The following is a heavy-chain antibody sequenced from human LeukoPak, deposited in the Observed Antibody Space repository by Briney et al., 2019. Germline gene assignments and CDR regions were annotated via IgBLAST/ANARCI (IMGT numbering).Heavy chain of an antibody. J-gene: IGHJ5*02. CDR2: IRYDGSNK. CDR1: GFTFSSYG. Sequence: GGSLRLSCAASGFTFSSYGMHWVRQAPGKGLEWVAFIRYDGSNKYYADSVKGRFTISRDNSKNTLYLQMNSLRAEDTAVYYCAKSRKYDFWSGTSWGQGTLVTVSS. V-gene: IGHV3-30*02. CDR3: AKSRKYDFWSGTS. D-gene: IGHD3-3*01.